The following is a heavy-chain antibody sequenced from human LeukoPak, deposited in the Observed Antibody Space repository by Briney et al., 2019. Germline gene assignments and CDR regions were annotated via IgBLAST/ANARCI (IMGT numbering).Heavy chain of an antibody. Sequence: ALVKVSCKASGYTFTSYGISWVRQAPGQGLEWMGGIIPIFGTANYAQKFQGRVTITADESTSTAYMELSSLRSEDTAVYYCARVTRSLGFDPWGQGTLVTVSS. D-gene: IGHD3-16*01. CDR3: ARVTRSLGFDP. CDR2: IIPIFGTA. J-gene: IGHJ5*02. CDR1: GYTFTSYG. V-gene: IGHV1-69*13.